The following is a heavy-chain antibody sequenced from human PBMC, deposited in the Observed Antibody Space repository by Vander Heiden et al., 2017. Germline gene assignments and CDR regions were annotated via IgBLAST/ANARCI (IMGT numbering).Heavy chain of an antibody. D-gene: IGHD3-9*01. J-gene: IGHJ4*02. V-gene: IGHV4-31*03. CDR3: ARGLRYFVLSDY. CDR2: IYYSGST. CDR1: GGSIRSGGYY. Sequence: QVQLQESGPGLVKPSQTLSLSCTVSGGSIRSGGYYWSWIRQHPGKGLEWIGYIYYSGSTYYNPSLKSRVTISVDTSKNQFSLKLSSVTAADTAVYYCARGLRYFVLSDYWGQGTLVTVSS.